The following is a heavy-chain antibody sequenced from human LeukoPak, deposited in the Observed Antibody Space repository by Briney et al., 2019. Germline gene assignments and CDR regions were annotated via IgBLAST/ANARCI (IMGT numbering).Heavy chain of an antibody. Sequence: PGGSLRLSCAASGFTFSSYGMHWVRQAPGKGLEWVALISYDGINKSYADSMKGRFTISRDSSKNSLYLQMNSLRAEDTAMYYCARGQTYWGQGTLVTVSS. V-gene: IGHV3-30*03. J-gene: IGHJ4*02. CDR1: GFTFSSYG. CDR2: ISYDGINK. CDR3: ARGQTY.